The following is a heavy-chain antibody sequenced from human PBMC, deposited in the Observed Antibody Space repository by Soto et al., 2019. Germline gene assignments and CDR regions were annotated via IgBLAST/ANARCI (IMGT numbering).Heavy chain of an antibody. D-gene: IGHD6-13*01. V-gene: IGHV4-59*01. CDR1: GGSISSYY. CDR3: ARAAAGKCNWFDP. Sequence: SETLSLTCTVSGGSISSYYWSWIRQPPGKGLEWIGYIYYSGSTNYNPSLKSRVTISVDTPKNQFSLKLSSVTAADTAVYYCARAAAGKCNWFDPWGQGTLVTVSS. CDR2: IYYSGST. J-gene: IGHJ5*02.